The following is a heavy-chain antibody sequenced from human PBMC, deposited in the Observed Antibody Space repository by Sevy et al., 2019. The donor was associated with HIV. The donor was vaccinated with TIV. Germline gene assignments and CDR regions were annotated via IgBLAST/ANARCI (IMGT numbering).Heavy chain of an antibody. V-gene: IGHV3-64*04. CDR3: ARDGGYSYGYNYYYYGMDV. Sequence: GGSLRLSCSASGFTFSSYGMHWVRQAPGKGLELVSAINSNGASTYYADSVKGRFTISRDNSKNTLYLQMNSLRAEDTAVYYCARDGGYSYGYNYYYYGMDVWGQGTTVTVSS. CDR1: GFTFSSYG. CDR2: INSNGAST. D-gene: IGHD5-18*01. J-gene: IGHJ6*02.